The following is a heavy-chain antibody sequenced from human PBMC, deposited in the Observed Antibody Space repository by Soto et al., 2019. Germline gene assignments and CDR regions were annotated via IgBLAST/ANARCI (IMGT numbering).Heavy chain of an antibody. CDR2: IIPIFGTA. J-gene: IGHJ6*04. CDR1: GGTFSSYA. V-gene: IGHV1-69*01. Sequence: QVQLVQSGAEVKKPGSSVKVSCTASGGTFSSYAISWVRQAPGQGLEWMGGIIPIFGTANYEQKFQGRVTITADESTSTPYMELSSLRSEDTSVYYCARSIAVAGTDYYYYGMDVWGTGTTVTVSS. CDR3: ARSIAVAGTDYYYYGMDV. D-gene: IGHD6-19*01.